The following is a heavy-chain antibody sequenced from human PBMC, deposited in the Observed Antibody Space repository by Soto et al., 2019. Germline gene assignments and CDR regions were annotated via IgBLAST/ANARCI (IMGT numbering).Heavy chain of an antibody. J-gene: IGHJ4*02. V-gene: IGHV4-30-4*01. Sequence: SETLSLTCTVSGGSICSGDYYWSWIRQPPGKGLEWIGYIYYSGSTYYNPSLKSRVTISVDTSKNQFSLKLSSVTAADTAVYYCATDYGGKSLYQPPNYWGQGTLVTVSS. CDR2: IYYSGST. CDR3: ATDYGGKSLYQPPNY. D-gene: IGHD4-17*01. CDR1: GGSICSGDYY.